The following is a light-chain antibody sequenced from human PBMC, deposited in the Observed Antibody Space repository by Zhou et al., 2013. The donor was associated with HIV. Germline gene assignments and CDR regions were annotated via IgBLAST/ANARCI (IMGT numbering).Light chain of an antibody. CDR3: QQYDNWPPMYT. J-gene: IGKJ2*01. V-gene: IGKV3D-15*01. Sequence: EIVMTQSPATLSVSPGERATLSCRASQSVSSNLAWYQQKPGQAPRLLIYGASNRATGIPDRFSGSGSGTDFTLTISRLESEDFAIYSCQQYDNWPPMYTFGQGTKVEIK. CDR1: QSVSSN. CDR2: GAS.